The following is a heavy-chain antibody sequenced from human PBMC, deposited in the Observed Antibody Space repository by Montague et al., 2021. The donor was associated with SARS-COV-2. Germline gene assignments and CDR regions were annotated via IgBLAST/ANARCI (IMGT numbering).Heavy chain of an antibody. CDR2: IFHSGTT. V-gene: IGHV4-39*01. Sequence: ETLSLTCTVSGASIISSGYYWGWVRQPPGRGPEWIGSIFHSGTTHHNPSLESRVTISADRSKNQFSLRLSSVTAADTAVYYCARHEKTLVTPGFDFWGQGTLVAVSS. CDR3: ARHEKTLVTPGFDF. D-gene: IGHD4-23*01. J-gene: IGHJ4*02. CDR1: GASIISSGYY.